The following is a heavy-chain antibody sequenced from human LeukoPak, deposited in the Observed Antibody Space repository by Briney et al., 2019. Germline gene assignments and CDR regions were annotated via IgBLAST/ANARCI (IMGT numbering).Heavy chain of an antibody. Sequence: SETLSLTCTVSGGSISSGTHYYNWNRQHPGKGLEWIGYIYYTGITSYNPSLRGRVSMSVDTSMNQVSLKVTSLTAADTAVYYCAASSGVTLGRFWGQGALVTVSS. V-gene: IGHV4-31*03. J-gene: IGHJ4*02. CDR2: IYYTGIT. CDR1: GGSISSGTHY. D-gene: IGHD4/OR15-4a*01. CDR3: AASSGVTLGRF.